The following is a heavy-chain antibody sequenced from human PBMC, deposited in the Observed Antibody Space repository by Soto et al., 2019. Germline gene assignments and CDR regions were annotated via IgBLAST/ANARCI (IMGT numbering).Heavy chain of an antibody. V-gene: IGHV4-59*08. CDR2: IYYSGST. Sequence: SETLSLTCTVSGGSISSYYWSWIRQPPGKGLEWIGYIYYSGSTNYNPSLKSRVTISVDTSKNQFSLKLSSVTAADTAVYYCARHGGIAAFGIPSPYYYMDVCGKGTTVTVSS. CDR1: GGSISSYY. CDR3: ARHGGIAAFGIPSPYYYMDV. J-gene: IGHJ6*03. D-gene: IGHD6-13*01.